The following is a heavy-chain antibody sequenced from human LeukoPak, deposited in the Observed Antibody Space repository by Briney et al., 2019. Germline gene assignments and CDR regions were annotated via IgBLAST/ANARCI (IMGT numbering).Heavy chain of an antibody. CDR3: AKDWHEWELLGYFDY. V-gene: IGHV1-18*01. J-gene: IGHJ4*02. CDR1: GYTFTNYG. Sequence: ASVKVSCKASGYTFTNYGISWVRQAPGQGLEWMGWISAYNGDTKYAQKFQGRATMTTDTSTSTAYMELRSLRAEDTAVYYCAKDWHEWELLGYFDYWGQGTLVTVSS. CDR2: ISAYNGDT. D-gene: IGHD1-26*01.